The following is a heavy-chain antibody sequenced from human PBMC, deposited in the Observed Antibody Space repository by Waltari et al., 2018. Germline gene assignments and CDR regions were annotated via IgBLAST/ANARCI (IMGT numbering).Heavy chain of an antibody. V-gene: IGHV1-69*13. CDR3: ASPKYCSGGSCYDSPFDY. J-gene: IGHJ4*02. CDR1: GGTFSSYA. CDR2: IIPIFGTA. D-gene: IGHD2-15*01. Sequence: QVQLVQSGAEVKKPGSSVKVSCKASGGTFSSYAISWVRQAPGQGLEWMGRIIPIFGTANYAQKFQGRVTITADKSTSTAYMELSSLRSEDTAVYYCASPKYCSGGSCYDSPFDYWGQGTLVTVSS.